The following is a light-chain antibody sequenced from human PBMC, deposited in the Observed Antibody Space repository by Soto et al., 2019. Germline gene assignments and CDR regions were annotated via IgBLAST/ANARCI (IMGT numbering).Light chain of an antibody. Sequence: EIVLTQSPGTLSLSPGERATLSCRASQSVSSNYLAWYQQKPGQAPRLLIYDASSRATGIPDRFSGSGSGTDFTLTINRLENEDFAVYYCQQYGSSPPWTFGQGTKVDIK. CDR2: DAS. CDR3: QQYGSSPPWT. J-gene: IGKJ1*01. V-gene: IGKV3-20*01. CDR1: QSVSSNY.